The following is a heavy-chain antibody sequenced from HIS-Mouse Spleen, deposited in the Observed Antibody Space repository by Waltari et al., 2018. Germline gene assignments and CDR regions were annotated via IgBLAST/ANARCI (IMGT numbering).Heavy chain of an antibody. V-gene: IGHV4-39*07. Sequence: QLQLQESGPGLVKPSETLSLTCTFSGGPISSSSYSWGWIRQPPGKGLEWIGSIYYSGSTYYNPSLKSRVTISVDTSKNQFSLKLSSVTAADTAVYYCAREIPYSSSWYDWYFDLWGRGTLVTVSS. CDR1: GGPISSSSYS. D-gene: IGHD6-13*01. CDR2: IYYSGST. J-gene: IGHJ2*01. CDR3: AREIPYSSSWYDWYFDL.